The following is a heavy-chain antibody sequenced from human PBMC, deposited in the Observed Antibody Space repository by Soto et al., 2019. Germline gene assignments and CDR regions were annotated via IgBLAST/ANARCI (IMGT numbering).Heavy chain of an antibody. D-gene: IGHD2-2*01. CDR2: ISSSSSTI. CDR1: GFTFISSS. CDR3: ASQNFCTSSSCLN. J-gene: IGHJ4*02. V-gene: IGHV3-48*01. Sequence: GGSLRLSCAASGFTFISSSMNWLRQAPGKGLEWVSYISSSSSTIYYADSVKGRFTISRDNAKNSLYLQMNSLRAEDTAVYYCASQNFCTSSSCLNWGQGTLVTVSS.